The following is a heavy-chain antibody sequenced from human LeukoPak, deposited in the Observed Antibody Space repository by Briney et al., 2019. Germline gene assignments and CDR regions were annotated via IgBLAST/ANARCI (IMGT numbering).Heavy chain of an antibody. D-gene: IGHD6-13*01. CDR3: AKDLSDSSRVPGDY. CDR2: ISGSGGST. CDR1: GFTFSSYA. J-gene: IGHJ4*02. Sequence: GGSLRLSCVASGFTFSSYAMSWVRQAPGKGLEWVSAISGSGGSTYYADSVKGRFTISRDNSKNTLYLQMNSLRAEDTAVYYCAKDLSDSSRVPGDYWGQGTLVTVSS. V-gene: IGHV3-23*01.